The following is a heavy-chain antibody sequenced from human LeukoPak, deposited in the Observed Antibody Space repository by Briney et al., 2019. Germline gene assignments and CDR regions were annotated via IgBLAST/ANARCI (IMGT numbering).Heavy chain of an antibody. CDR2: IKQDGSEK. V-gene: IGHV3-7*03. CDR1: GFTFSSYW. D-gene: IGHD2-15*01. J-gene: IGHJ6*03. CDR3: ARVLRYCSGGNCYSGGLGYMDV. Sequence: GGSLRLSCAASGFTFSSYWMSWVRQAPGKGLEWVANIKQDGSEKYYADSVKGRFTISRDNAKNSLFLQMNSLRAEDTAVYYCARVLRYCSGGNCYSGGLGYMDVWGKGTTVTISS.